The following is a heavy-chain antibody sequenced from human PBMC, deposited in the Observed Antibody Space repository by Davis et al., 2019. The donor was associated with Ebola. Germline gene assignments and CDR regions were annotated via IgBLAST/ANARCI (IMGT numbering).Heavy chain of an antibody. J-gene: IGHJ4*02. V-gene: IGHV4-39*07. D-gene: IGHD3-9*01. Sequence: SETLSLTCTVSGGSISSYYWSWIRQPPGKGLEWIGSIYYSGSTYYNPSLKSRVTISVDTSKNQFSLKLSSVTAADTAVYYCARGIDRWGQGTLVTVSS. CDR1: GGSISSYY. CDR3: ARGIDR. CDR2: IYYSGST.